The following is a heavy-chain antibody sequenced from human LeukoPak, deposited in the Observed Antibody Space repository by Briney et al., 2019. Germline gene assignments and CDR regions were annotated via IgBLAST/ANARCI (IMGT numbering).Heavy chain of an antibody. CDR2: ISGSGGST. CDR3: AKSGYDFWSGYYNWFDP. V-gene: IGHV3-23*01. J-gene: IGHJ5*02. CDR1: GFTLSSSA. Sequence: GSLRLSCAASGFTLSSSAMNWVRQAPGKGLEWVSAISGSGGSTYYADSVKGRFTISRDNSKNTLYLQMNSLRAEDTAVYYCAKSGYDFWSGYYNWFDPWGQGTLVTVSS. D-gene: IGHD3-3*01.